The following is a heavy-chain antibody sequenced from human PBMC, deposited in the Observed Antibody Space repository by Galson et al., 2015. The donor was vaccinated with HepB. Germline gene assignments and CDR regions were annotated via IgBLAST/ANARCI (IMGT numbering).Heavy chain of an antibody. Sequence: LRLSCAVSGFTFSDHYIDWVRQAPGKGLEWIGEIFHSGITNYKPSLKSRLTMSVDTSKNQISLRLTSVTAADTAVYYCATTYTSGPSLEAFESWGQGTMVTVSS. CDR2: IFHSGIT. J-gene: IGHJ3*02. V-gene: IGHV4-34*08. CDR1: GFTFSDHY. D-gene: IGHD3-22*01. CDR3: ATTYTSGPSLEAFES.